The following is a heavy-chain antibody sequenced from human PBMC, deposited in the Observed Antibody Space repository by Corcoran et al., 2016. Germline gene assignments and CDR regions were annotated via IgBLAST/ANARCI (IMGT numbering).Heavy chain of an antibody. Sequence: QVQLVESGGGVVQPGRSLRLSCAASGFTFSSYGMHWVRQAPGKGLEWVAVMWYEGSNKYYADSVKGRFTISRDNSKNTLYLQMNSLRAEDTAVYYCARGGQDSSGYYYGRGSHYFDYWGQGTLVTVSS. J-gene: IGHJ4*02. V-gene: IGHV3-33*01. D-gene: IGHD3-22*01. CDR3: ARGGQDSSGYYYGRGSHYFDY. CDR1: GFTFSSYG. CDR2: MWYEGSNK.